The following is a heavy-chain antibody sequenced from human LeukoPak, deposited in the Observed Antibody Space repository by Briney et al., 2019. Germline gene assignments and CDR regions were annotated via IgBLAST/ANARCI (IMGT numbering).Heavy chain of an antibody. J-gene: IGHJ4*02. Sequence: GSLRLSCAAFGFTFSSYAMSWVRQPPGKGLEWIGYIYYSGSTNYNPSLKSRVTISVDTSKNQFSLKLSSVTAADTAVYYCARQRYSYGSEYFDYWGQGTLVTVSS. CDR3: ARQRYSYGSEYFDY. CDR2: IYYSGST. CDR1: GFTFSSYA. D-gene: IGHD5-18*01. V-gene: IGHV4-59*08.